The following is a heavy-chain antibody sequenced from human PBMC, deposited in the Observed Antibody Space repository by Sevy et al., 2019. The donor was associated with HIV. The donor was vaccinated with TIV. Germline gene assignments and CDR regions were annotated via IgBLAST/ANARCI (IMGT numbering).Heavy chain of an antibody. Sequence: GGSLRLSCAAAGFNFNNYAMTWVRQAPGKGLEWVSGISFSGSKTYYAECVKGRFSISRDPSKNTLYLQMNNVRVEDTAVYFCAKTPFMDFWNDYYSFYFDFWGQGTLVTVSS. J-gene: IGHJ4*02. CDR1: GFNFNNYA. D-gene: IGHD3-3*01. V-gene: IGHV3-23*01. CDR3: AKTPFMDFWNDYYSFYFDF. CDR2: ISFSGSKT.